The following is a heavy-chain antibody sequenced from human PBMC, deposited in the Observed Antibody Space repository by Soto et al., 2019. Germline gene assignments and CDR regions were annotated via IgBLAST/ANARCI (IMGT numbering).Heavy chain of an antibody. Sequence: QVQLVQSGAEVKKPGSSVKVSCKVSLGTFSSYAISLVRQSPGQVLEWMGGIISIFGTTNYAQKFKVKFTITADESTSTAYMELSSLRSEDTAVYYCARGADYYDSSGPSFDYWGQGTLVTVSS. J-gene: IGHJ4*02. CDR3: ARGADYYDSSGPSFDY. D-gene: IGHD3-22*01. CDR1: LGTFSSYA. V-gene: IGHV1-69*01. CDR2: IISIFGTT.